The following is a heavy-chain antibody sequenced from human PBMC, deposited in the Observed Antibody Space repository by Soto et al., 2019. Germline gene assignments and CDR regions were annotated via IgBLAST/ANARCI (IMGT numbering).Heavy chain of an antibody. Sequence: GGSLRLSCAASGFTFSSYGMHWVRQAPGKGLEWVAVISYDGSNKYYADSVKGRFTISRDNSKNTLYLQMNSLRAEDTAVYYCAKDKIAAAGIVDYYYGMDVWGQGTTVTVSS. D-gene: IGHD6-13*01. CDR3: AKDKIAAAGIVDYYYGMDV. CDR1: GFTFSSYG. CDR2: ISYDGSNK. J-gene: IGHJ6*02. V-gene: IGHV3-30*18.